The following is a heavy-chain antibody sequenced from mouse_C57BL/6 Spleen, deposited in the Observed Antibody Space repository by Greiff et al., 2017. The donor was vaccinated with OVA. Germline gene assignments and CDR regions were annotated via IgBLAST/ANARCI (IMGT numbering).Heavy chain of an antibody. V-gene: IGHV3-1*01. CDR1: GYSITSGYD. CDR3: ARGGSYYGSSLFAY. CDR2: ISYSGST. J-gene: IGHJ3*01. D-gene: IGHD1-1*01. Sequence: EVQLQQSGPGMVKPSQSLSLTCTVTGYSITSGYDWHWIRHFPGNKLEWMGYISYSGSTNYNPSLKSRISITHDTSKNHFFLKLNSVTTEDTATYYCARGGSYYGSSLFAYWGQGTLVTVSA.